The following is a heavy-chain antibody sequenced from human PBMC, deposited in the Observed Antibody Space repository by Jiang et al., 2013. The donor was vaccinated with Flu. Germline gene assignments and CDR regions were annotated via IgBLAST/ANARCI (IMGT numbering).Heavy chain of an antibody. CDR3: ARSGLIYYYYYGMDV. V-gene: IGHV3-30-3*01. D-gene: IGHD2-8*01. Sequence: EWVAVISYDGSNKYYADSVKGRFTISRDNSKNTLYLQMNSLRAEDTAVYYCARSGLIYYYYYGMDVWGQGTTVTVSS. CDR2: ISYDGSNK. J-gene: IGHJ6*02.